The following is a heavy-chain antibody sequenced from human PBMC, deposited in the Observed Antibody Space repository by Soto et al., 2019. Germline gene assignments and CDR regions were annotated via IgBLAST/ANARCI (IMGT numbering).Heavy chain of an antibody. CDR3: AKDYGYYYGSGSYLPPGEFDP. CDR1: GFTFSGYG. D-gene: IGHD3-10*01. V-gene: IGHV3-30*18. CDR2: ISYDGSNK. J-gene: IGHJ5*02. Sequence: TGGSLRLSCAASGFTFSGYGMHWVRQAPGKGLEWVAVISYDGSNKYYADSVEGRFTISRDNSKNTLYLQMNSLRAEDTAVYYCAKDYGYYYGSGSYLPPGEFDPWGQGTLVTVSS.